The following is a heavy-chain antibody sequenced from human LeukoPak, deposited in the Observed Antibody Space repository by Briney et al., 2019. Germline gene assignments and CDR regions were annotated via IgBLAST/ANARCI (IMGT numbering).Heavy chain of an antibody. D-gene: IGHD2-21*01. CDR2: IYYSGST. CDR1: GGSISSYY. CDR3: ARVLVRRRGYYFDY. V-gene: IGHV4-59*01. Sequence: SETLSLTCTVSGGSISSYYWSWIRQPPGKGLEWIGYIYYSGSTNYNPSLKSRVTISVDTSKNQFSLKLSSVTAADTAVYYCARVLVRRRGYYFDYWGQGTLVTVSS. J-gene: IGHJ4*02.